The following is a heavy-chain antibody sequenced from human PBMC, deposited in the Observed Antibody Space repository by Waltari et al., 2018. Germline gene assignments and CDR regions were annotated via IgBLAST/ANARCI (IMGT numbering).Heavy chain of an antibody. Sequence: QVQLVQSGAEVKKHGYSVKVSCKASGGTFSSYAISWGRKAPGQGLEGRGGIIPIFGTANYAQKFQGRVTITADESTSTAYMELSSLRSEDTAVYYCARERGAAAGPRYFDYWGQGTLVTVSS. CDR3: ARERGAAAGPRYFDY. V-gene: IGHV1-69*01. CDR2: IIPIFGTA. CDR1: GGTFSSYA. J-gene: IGHJ4*02. D-gene: IGHD6-13*01.